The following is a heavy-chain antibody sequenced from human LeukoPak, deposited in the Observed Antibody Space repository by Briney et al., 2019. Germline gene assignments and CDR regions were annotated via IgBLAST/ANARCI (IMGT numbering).Heavy chain of an antibody. CDR3: AREDPYYYDSSGFV. CDR2: IIPIFGTA. CDR1: GGTFSSYA. D-gene: IGHD3-22*01. Sequence: GASVKVSCKASGGTFSSYAISWVRQAPGQGLEWMGGIIPIFGTANYAQKFQGRVTITADESTSTAYMELSSLRSEDTAVYYCAREDPYYYDSSGFVWGQGTLVTVSS. J-gene: IGHJ4*02. V-gene: IGHV1-69*01.